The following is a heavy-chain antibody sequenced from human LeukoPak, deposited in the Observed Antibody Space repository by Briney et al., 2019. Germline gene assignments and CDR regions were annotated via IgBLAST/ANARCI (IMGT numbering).Heavy chain of an antibody. D-gene: IGHD4-17*01. CDR2: IWYDGSNK. J-gene: IGHJ3*02. Sequence: GRSLRFSCAASGFTFSSYGMHWVRQAPGKGLEWVAVIWYDGSNKYYADSVKGRFTISRDNSKNTLYLQMNSLRAEDTAVYYCARGGYYGDNDAFDIWGQGTMVTVSS. CDR3: ARGGYYGDNDAFDI. CDR1: GFTFSSYG. V-gene: IGHV3-33*01.